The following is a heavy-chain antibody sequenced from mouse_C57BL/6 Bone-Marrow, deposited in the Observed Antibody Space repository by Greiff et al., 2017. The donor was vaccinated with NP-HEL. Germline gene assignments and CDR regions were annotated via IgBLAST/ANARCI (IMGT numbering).Heavy chain of an antibody. CDR2: IYPGSGNT. CDR1: GYTFTDYY. J-gene: IGHJ2*01. V-gene: IGHV1-76*01. Sequence: VQLVESGAELVRPGASVKLSCKASGYTFTDYYINWVKQRPGQGLEWIARIYPGSGNTYYNEKFKGKATLTAEKSSSTAYMQLSSLTSEDSAVYFCAREGLDYWGQGTTLTVSS. CDR3: AREGLDY.